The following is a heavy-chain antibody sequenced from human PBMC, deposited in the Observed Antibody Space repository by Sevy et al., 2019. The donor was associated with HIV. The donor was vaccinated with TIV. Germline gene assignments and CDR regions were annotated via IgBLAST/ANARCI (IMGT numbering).Heavy chain of an antibody. J-gene: IGHJ6*02. V-gene: IGHV3-49*03. CDR2: IRSKPYGGAT. Sequence: GGSLRLSCTTSGFTFGDYGMSWFRQAPGKGLEWIGFIRSKPYGGATEYAASVKGRFTISGDDSKSIASLQMSSLKSEDTAVYYCSRVPPPRLCSSASCYEGDYYYHGMDVWGQGTTVTVSS. CDR3: SRVPPPRLCSSASCYEGDYYYHGMDV. D-gene: IGHD2-2*01. CDR1: GFTFGDYG.